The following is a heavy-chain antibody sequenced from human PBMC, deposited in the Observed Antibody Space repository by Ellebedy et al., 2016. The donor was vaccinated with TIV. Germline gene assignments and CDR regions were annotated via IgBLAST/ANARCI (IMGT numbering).Heavy chain of an antibody. D-gene: IGHD3-3*01. Sequence: ASVKVSCXASGHSFTSYGIHWVRQAPGQSLEWMGWINTGNDNTKYSQKLQGRVTITRDTSASTVYMELSSLMSEDTAVYYCATREWQDPMDVWGQGTTVTVSS. CDR3: ATREWQDPMDV. J-gene: IGHJ6*02. CDR1: GHSFTSYG. V-gene: IGHV1-3*04. CDR2: INTGNDNT.